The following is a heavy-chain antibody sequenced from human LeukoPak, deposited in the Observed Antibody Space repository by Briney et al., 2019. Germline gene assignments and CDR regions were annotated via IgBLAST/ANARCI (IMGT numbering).Heavy chain of an antibody. D-gene: IGHD2-15*01. CDR2: IYYSGST. V-gene: IGHV4-59*12. J-gene: IGHJ6*03. CDR1: GGSISSYY. CDR3: ARRPRVGLYYMDV. Sequence: PSETLSLTCTVSGGSISSYYWSWIRQPPGKGLEWIGYIYYSGSTNYNPSLKSRVTISVDTSKNQFSLKLSSVTAADTAVYYCARRPRVGLYYMDVWGKGTTVTISS.